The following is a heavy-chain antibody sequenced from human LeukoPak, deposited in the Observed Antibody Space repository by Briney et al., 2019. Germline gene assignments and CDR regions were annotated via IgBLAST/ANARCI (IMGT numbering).Heavy chain of an antibody. Sequence: ASVKVSCKASGYTFTSYGISWVRQAPGQGLEWMGWISAYNGNTNYAQKLQGRVTMTTDTSTSIAYMELRSLRSDDTAVYYCARDRRPSQYDILTGYPFDPWGQGTLVTVSS. V-gene: IGHV1-18*01. CDR2: ISAYNGNT. CDR1: GYTFTSYG. D-gene: IGHD3-9*01. J-gene: IGHJ5*02. CDR3: ARDRRPSQYDILTGYPFDP.